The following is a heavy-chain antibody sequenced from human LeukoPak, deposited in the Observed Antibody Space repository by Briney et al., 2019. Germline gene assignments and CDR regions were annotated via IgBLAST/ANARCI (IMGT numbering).Heavy chain of an antibody. V-gene: IGHV4-30-2*01. CDR1: GGSISSGGYY. CDR2: IYHSGST. D-gene: IGHD6-6*01. CDR3: ARDPGGRIAARPGGYFDY. J-gene: IGHJ4*02. Sequence: SETLSLTCTVSGGSISSGGYYWSWIRQPPGKGLEWIGYIYHSGSTYYNPSLKSRVTISVDRSKNQFSLKLSSVTAADTAVYYCARDPGGRIAARPGGYFDYWGQGTLVTVSS.